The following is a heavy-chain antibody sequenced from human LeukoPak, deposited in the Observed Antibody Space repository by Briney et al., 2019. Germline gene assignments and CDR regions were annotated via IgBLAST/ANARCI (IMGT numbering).Heavy chain of an antibody. J-gene: IGHJ4*02. D-gene: IGHD6-13*01. CDR1: GGSISSYY. Sequence: SETLSLTCTVSGGSISSYYWSWLRQPPGKGQEGVGYIDYSGSTNYNPSLKSRVTISVDTSKNQFSLKLSSVTAADTAVYYCASRAAAGQFDSWGQGTLVTVSS. CDR3: ASRAAAGQFDS. CDR2: IDYSGST. V-gene: IGHV4-59*01.